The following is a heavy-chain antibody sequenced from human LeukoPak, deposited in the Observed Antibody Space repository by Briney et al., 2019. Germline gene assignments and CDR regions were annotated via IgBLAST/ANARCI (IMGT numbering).Heavy chain of an antibody. D-gene: IGHD6-13*01. J-gene: IGHJ4*02. CDR2: ISGSGGIT. CDR3: AKAETGLAAAGHFDY. CDR1: GFMFSSYA. V-gene: IGHV3-23*01. Sequence: PGGSLRLSWAAAGFMFSSYAMNWVRQAPGKGLEWISAISGSGGITYYADSVKGRFTISRDNSKNTLSLQMNSLRAEDTAVYYCAKAETGLAAAGHFDYWGQGTLVTVSS.